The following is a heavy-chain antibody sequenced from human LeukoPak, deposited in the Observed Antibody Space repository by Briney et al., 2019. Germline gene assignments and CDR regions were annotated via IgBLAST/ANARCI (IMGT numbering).Heavy chain of an antibody. CDR1: GFTFSSYS. D-gene: IGHD3-22*01. Sequence: GGSLRLSCAASGFTFSSYSMNWVRQAPGKGLEWVSYISSSSSTTYYADSVKGRFTISRDNAKNSLYLQMSSLRAEDTAVYYCARDLGSSGYYYFEYWGQGTLVTVSS. CDR3: ARDLGSSGYYYFEY. J-gene: IGHJ4*02. V-gene: IGHV3-48*04. CDR2: ISSSSSTT.